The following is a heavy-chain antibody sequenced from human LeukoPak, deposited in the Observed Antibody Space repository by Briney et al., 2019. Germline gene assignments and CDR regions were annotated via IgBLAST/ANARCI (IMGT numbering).Heavy chain of an antibody. D-gene: IGHD3-3*01. V-gene: IGHV3-9*01. Sequence: PGRSLRLSCAASGFTFDDYAMHWVRQAPGKGLEWVSGISWNSGSIGYADSVKGRFTISRDNAKNSLYLQMNSLRAEDTAVYYCARDQYDFWSGYYYYGMDVWGQGTTVTVSS. CDR2: ISWNSGSI. CDR1: GFTFDDYA. CDR3: ARDQYDFWSGYYYYGMDV. J-gene: IGHJ6*02.